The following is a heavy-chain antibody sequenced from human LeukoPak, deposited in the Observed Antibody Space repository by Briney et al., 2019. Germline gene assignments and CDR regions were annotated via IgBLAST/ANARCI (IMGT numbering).Heavy chain of an antibody. J-gene: IGHJ3*02. Sequence: PGGSLRLSCAASGFTFSSYAMSWVRQAPGKGLEWGAAISGSGGSTYYADSVKGRFTISRDNSKNTLYLQMNNLRAHDTAVHYCAKDGYYYDSSGYHDAFDIWGQGTMVTVSS. CDR1: GFTFSSYA. V-gene: IGHV3-23*01. CDR3: AKDGYYYDSSGYHDAFDI. D-gene: IGHD3-22*01. CDR2: ISGSGGST.